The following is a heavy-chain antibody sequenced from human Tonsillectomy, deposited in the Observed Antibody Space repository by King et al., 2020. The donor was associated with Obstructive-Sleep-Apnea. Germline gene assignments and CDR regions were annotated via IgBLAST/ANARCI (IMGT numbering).Heavy chain of an antibody. CDR3: ARLPVVVSAAIDY. CDR2: ISSSSSTI. J-gene: IGHJ4*02. Sequence: VQLVESGGGLVQPGGSLRLSCAASGITFSSCSMNWVRQAPGKGLEWVSYISSSSSTIYYADSVKGRFTISRDNAKNSLYLQMNSLRAEDTAVYYCARLPVVVSAAIDYWGQGTLVTVSS. D-gene: IGHD2-2*01. V-gene: IGHV3-48*04. CDR1: GITFSSCS.